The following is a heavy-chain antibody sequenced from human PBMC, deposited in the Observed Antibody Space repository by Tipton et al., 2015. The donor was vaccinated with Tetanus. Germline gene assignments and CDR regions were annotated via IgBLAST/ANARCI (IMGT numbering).Heavy chain of an antibody. J-gene: IGHJ6*02. Sequence: SLRLSCAASGFDLQDFAMHWVRQVPGKGLEWVSGIYWGSNRKDYAASVKGRFTISRDNARNSLYLEMNSLKSEDTALYYCTKDLSPGGADVWGQGTTVTVSS. CDR2: IYWGSNRK. D-gene: IGHD2-2*01. CDR1: GFDLQDFA. V-gene: IGHV3-9*01. CDR3: TKDLSPGGADV.